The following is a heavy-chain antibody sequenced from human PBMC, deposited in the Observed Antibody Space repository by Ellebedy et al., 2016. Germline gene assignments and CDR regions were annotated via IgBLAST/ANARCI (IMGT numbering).Heavy chain of an antibody. CDR2: VSFDGRGT. V-gene: IGHV3-30*18. J-gene: IGHJ4*02. Sequence: GGSLRLSXAASGFTFSLYGMHWVRQTPGKGLEWVAVVSFDGRGTYNEDSVKGRFTISRDNSKNTLYLQMNNLRPEDTAVYYCAKGGDYGDFFEYWGQGSLVTVSS. CDR3: AKGGDYGDFFEY. CDR1: GFTFSLYG. D-gene: IGHD4-17*01.